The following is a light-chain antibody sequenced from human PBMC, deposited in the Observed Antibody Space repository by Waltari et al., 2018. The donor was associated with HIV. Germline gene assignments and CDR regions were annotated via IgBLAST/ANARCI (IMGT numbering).Light chain of an antibody. J-gene: IGLJ3*02. CDR3: ATWDDSLNGV. CDR2: MNN. V-gene: IGLV1-44*01. CDR1: TSNIENNY. Sequence: HSVLTQPPSASGTPGQTVIISCSGNTSNIENNYVTWYQPFPGSAPKLLIYMNNYRPSGVPDRFAGSRSGTSASLTISGLQIEDEAQYYCATWDDSLNGVFGAGTRLTVL.